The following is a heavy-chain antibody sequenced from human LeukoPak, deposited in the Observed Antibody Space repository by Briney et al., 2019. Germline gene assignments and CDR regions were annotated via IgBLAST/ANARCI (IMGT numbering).Heavy chain of an antibody. Sequence: ASVKVSCKLSGYSLTKLSMHWVRQAPGKGLEWMGGFDPEEGETLKAQKFQGRVTMTEDTFTDTAYMELSSLRSEDTAAYYCARDQSGLDAFDIWGQGTMVTVSS. CDR2: FDPEEGET. CDR3: ARDQSGLDAFDI. J-gene: IGHJ3*02. CDR1: GYSLTKLS. V-gene: IGHV1-24*01.